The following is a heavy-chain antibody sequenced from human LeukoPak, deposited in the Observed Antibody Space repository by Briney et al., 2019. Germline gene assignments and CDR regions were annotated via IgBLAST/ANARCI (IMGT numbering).Heavy chain of an antibody. V-gene: IGHV4-59*01. CDR3: ARDSSSWTPGWFDP. CDR1: GGSISSYY. Sequence: SETLSLTCTVSGGSISSYYWSWIRQPPGMGLEWIRYIYYSGSTNYSPSLKSRVTISVDTSKNQFSLKLSSVTAADTAVYYCARDSSSWTPGWFDPWGQGTLVTVSS. CDR2: IYYSGST. D-gene: IGHD6-13*01. J-gene: IGHJ5*02.